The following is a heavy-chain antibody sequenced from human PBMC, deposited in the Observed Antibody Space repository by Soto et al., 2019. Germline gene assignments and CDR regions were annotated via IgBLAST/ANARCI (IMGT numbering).Heavy chain of an antibody. J-gene: IGHJ6*03. D-gene: IGHD3-10*01. Sequence: GGSLRLSCAASGFTFSSYAMSWVRQAPGKGLEWVSAISGSGGSTYYADSVKGRFTISRDNSKSTLYLQMNSLRAEDTAVYYCAKLPGEPVYGWGGSYYYYMDVWGKGTTVTVSS. V-gene: IGHV3-23*01. CDR2: ISGSGGST. CDR3: AKLPGEPVYGWGGSYYYYMDV. CDR1: GFTFSSYA.